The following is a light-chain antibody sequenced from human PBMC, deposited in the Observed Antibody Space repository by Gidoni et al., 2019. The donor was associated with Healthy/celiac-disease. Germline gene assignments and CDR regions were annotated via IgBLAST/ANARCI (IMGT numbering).Light chain of an antibody. CDR2: GAS. Sequence: EIVMTQSPATLAVSPGERATLSCRASQRVSSNFAWYQQKPGQAPRLLIYGASTRATGIPARFSVSGSGTEFTLTISSLQSEYFAVYYCQHYNNWPFTFGPGTKVDIK. V-gene: IGKV3-15*01. CDR1: QRVSSN. J-gene: IGKJ3*01. CDR3: QHYNNWPFT.